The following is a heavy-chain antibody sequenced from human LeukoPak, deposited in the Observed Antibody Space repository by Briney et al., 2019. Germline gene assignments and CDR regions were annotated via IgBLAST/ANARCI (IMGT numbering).Heavy chain of an antibody. J-gene: IGHJ4*02. CDR3: TRVGYIDEGIDY. Sequence: GGSLRLSCAASGFIFTKYWMHWVRQAPGKGVEWVANIKQDGSKKSYVDSVKGRFTISRDNAKNSLYLQMNSLRAEDTAIYYCTRVGYIDEGIDYWGQGTLVTVSS. V-gene: IGHV3-7*04. CDR2: IKQDGSKK. D-gene: IGHD5-24*01. CDR1: GFIFTKYW.